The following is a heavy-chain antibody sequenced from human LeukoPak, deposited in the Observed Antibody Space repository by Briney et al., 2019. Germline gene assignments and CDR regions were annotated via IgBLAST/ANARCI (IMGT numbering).Heavy chain of an antibody. CDR2: ISSNGGST. D-gene: IGHD4-17*01. V-gene: IGHV3-64*01. J-gene: IGHJ6*02. Sequence: GFLRLSCAASGFTFSSYAMHWVRQAPGKGLEYVSSISSNGGSTYYANSVKGRFSISRDNSKNTLYLQMGSLRAEDMAVYYCARDEGDYIYYYYGMDVWGQGTTVTVSS. CDR3: ARDEGDYIYYYYGMDV. CDR1: GFTFSSYA.